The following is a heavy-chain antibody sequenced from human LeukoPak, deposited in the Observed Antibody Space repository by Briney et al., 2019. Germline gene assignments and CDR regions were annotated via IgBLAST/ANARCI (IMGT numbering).Heavy chain of an antibody. CDR2: IIPIFGTA. V-gene: IGHV1-69*01. CDR1: GGTFSGSA. CDR3: ARAIVAVTTPNGAFDI. Sequence: GASVKVSCKASGGTFSGSAISWVRQAPGQGLEWMGGIIPIFGTANYAQKFQGRVTITADESTSTAYMELNSLRSEDSAVYYSARAIVAVTTPNGAFDIWGQGTMVTVSS. D-gene: IGHD4-11*01. J-gene: IGHJ3*02.